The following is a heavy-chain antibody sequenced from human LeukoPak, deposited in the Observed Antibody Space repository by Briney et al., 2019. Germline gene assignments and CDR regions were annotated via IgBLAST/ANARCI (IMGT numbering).Heavy chain of an antibody. CDR2: ISYDGSYD. CDR3: ARVVGGQGWLHYFDF. CDR1: GFSVHNFA. J-gene: IGHJ4*02. V-gene: IGHV3-30*04. D-gene: IGHD5-12*01. Sequence: GRSLRLSCVASGFSVHNFAMHWVRQAPGKGLEWVAVISYDGSYDKYADSVKGRFTISRDNSESTVYLQMNSLRPEDTASYYCARVVGGQGWLHYFDFWGQGTLVTVSS.